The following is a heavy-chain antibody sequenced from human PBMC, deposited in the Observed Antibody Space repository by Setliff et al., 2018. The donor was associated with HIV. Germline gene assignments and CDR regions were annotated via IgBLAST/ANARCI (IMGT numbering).Heavy chain of an antibody. D-gene: IGHD6-13*01. J-gene: IGHJ4*02. CDR3: AAASSWDPLLGY. CDR2: IYYSGST. Sequence: SETLSLTCTVSGGSISSYYWSWIRQPPGKGLEWIGYIYYSGSTNYNPSLKSRVTISVDTSMDQFSLKPNSVTAADTAVYYCAAASSWDPLLGYWGQGTLVTVSS. V-gene: IGHV4-59*12. CDR1: GGSISSYY.